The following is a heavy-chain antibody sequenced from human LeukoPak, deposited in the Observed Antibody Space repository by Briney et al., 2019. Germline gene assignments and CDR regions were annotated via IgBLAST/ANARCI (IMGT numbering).Heavy chain of an antibody. Sequence: GGSLRLSCAASGFSFDDYAMHWVRQAPGKGLEWVSGISWNSGTRGYADSVKGRFTISRDNAKNSLYLQMNSLRAEDTALYHCVKDREQYYDNSGFTFDYWGQGTLATVSS. V-gene: IGHV3-9*01. CDR1: GFSFDDYA. CDR2: ISWNSGTR. J-gene: IGHJ4*02. CDR3: VKDREQYYDNSGFTFDY. D-gene: IGHD3-22*01.